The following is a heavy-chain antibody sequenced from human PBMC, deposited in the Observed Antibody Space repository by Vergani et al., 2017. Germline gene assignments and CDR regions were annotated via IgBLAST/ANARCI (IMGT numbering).Heavy chain of an antibody. J-gene: IGHJ4*02. D-gene: IGHD5-12*01. CDR3: ARGLGYSGYVYFQFDY. CDR1: GGTFSSYT. CDR2: IIPILGTA. Sequence: QVQLVQSGAEVKKPGSSVKVSCKASGGTFSSYTISWVRQAPGQGLEWMGRIIPILGTANYAQKFQGRVTITADKSTSTAYMELSSLRSEDTAVYYCARGLGYSGYVYFQFDYWGQGTMVTVSS. V-gene: IGHV1-69*08.